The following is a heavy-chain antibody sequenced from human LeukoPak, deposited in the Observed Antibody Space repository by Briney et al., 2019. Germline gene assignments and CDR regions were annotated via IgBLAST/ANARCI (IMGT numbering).Heavy chain of an antibody. Sequence: PGRSLRLSCAASGFTFSSYVMHWVRQAPGKGLEWVAVISYDGSNKYYADSVKGRFTLSRDNSKNTLYLQMNSLRAEDTAMYYCAKEEGGYGMDVWGQGTTVTVSS. D-gene: IGHD3-16*01. CDR2: ISYDGSNK. V-gene: IGHV3-30-3*02. CDR3: AKEEGGYGMDV. CDR1: GFTFSSYV. J-gene: IGHJ6*02.